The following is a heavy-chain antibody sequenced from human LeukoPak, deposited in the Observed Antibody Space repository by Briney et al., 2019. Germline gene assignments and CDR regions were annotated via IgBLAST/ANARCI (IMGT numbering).Heavy chain of an antibody. CDR1: GFAFDTYS. CDR2: ISSSSSYI. Sequence: KSGGSLRLSCAASGFAFDTYSMTWVRQAPGKGLEWVSSISSSSSYIYYADSVKGRFTISRDNAKNSLYLQMNSLRAEDTAVYYCARAEPPLSTDAFDIWGQGTMVTVSS. V-gene: IGHV3-21*01. CDR3: ARAEPPLSTDAFDI. J-gene: IGHJ3*02. D-gene: IGHD2-2*01.